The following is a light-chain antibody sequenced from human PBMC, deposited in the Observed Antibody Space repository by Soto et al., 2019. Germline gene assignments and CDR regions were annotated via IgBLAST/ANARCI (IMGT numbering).Light chain of an antibody. J-gene: IGKJ1*01. CDR1: QSINSD. CDR3: QQYYSYPWT. CDR2: GAS. Sequence: ILMTQSPATLAVSPGETTRLSCRASQSINSDVAWYQQKLGQTPRLLIHGASTRATGIAARFSGSGSGTDFTLTISCLQSEDFATYYCQQYYSYPWTFGQGTKVDIK. V-gene: IGKV3-15*01.